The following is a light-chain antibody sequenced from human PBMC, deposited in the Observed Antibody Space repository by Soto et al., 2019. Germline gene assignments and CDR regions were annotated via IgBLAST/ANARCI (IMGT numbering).Light chain of an antibody. CDR1: SSDVGGYKY. J-gene: IGLJ3*02. Sequence: QSALTQPASVSGSPGQSITISCTGTSSDVGGYKYVSWYQQYPGKAPKLLIYRNNQRPSGVPDRFSGSKSGTSASLAISGLRSEDEADYYCAAWDDSLSGWVFGGGTKVTVL. CDR2: RNN. V-gene: IGLV1-47*01. CDR3: AAWDDSLSGWV.